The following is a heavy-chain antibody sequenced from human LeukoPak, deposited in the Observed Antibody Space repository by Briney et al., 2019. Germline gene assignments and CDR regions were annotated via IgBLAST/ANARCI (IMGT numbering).Heavy chain of an antibody. CDR1: GVSIRSYF. J-gene: IGHJ6*02. CDR3: ARSELYDSSGYYYEYSMDV. Sequence: SETLSLTCAVSGVSIRSYFWSWIRQPPGKGLEWIGYIYYSGSTYYNSSLKSRVTISVDTSKNQFSLKLSSVTAADTAVYYCARSELYDSSGYYYEYSMDVWGQGTTVTVSS. CDR2: IYYSGST. V-gene: IGHV4-59*06. D-gene: IGHD3-22*01.